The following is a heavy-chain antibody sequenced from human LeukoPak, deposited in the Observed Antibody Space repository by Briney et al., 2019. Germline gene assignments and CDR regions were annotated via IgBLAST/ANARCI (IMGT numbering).Heavy chain of an antibody. CDR3: ARDSAPVNYDGEPDY. D-gene: IGHD3-3*01. J-gene: IGHJ4*02. V-gene: IGHV3-30*02. Sequence: GGSLRLSCAASGFTFSTYGMHWVRQAPGKGLEWVAFVRYDGSKKYYTNSVKGRFTICRDNSKNTLYLQMNSLRAEDTAVYYCARDSAPVNYDGEPDYWGQGTLVTVSS. CDR1: GFTFSTYG. CDR2: VRYDGSKK.